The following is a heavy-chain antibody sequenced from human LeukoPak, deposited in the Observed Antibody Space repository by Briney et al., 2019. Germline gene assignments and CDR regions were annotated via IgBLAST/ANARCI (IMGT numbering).Heavy chain of an antibody. D-gene: IGHD3-3*01. Sequence: GGSLRLSCAASGFTFSNDVMSWVRQAPGKGPEWVSSIDGGGGSTDYADSVRGRFTISRDNFKNTSYLQMNSLRADDTAVYYCARRIGGTKDYWGQGAQVTVSS. CDR3: ARRIGGTKDY. J-gene: IGHJ4*02. V-gene: IGHV3-23*01. CDR2: IDGGGGST. CDR1: GFTFSNDV.